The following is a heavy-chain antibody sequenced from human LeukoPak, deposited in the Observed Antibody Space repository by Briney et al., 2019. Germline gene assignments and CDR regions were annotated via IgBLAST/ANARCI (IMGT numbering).Heavy chain of an antibody. CDR3: ARDKIADIVVVPAEVPLDY. CDR2: ISAYNSNT. D-gene: IGHD2-2*01. CDR1: GYTFTSYG. Sequence: ASVKVSCKASGYTFTSYGISWVRQAPGQGLEWMGWISAYNSNTNYAQKLQGRVTMTTDTSTSTAYMELRSLRSDDTAVYYCARDKIADIVVVPAEVPLDYWGQGTLVTVSS. J-gene: IGHJ4*02. V-gene: IGHV1-18*01.